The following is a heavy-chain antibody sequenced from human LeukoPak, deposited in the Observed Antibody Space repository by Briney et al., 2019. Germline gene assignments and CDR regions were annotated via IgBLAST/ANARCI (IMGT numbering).Heavy chain of an antibody. CDR1: GFTVSSNY. CDR2: IYSGGST. Sequence: GGSLRLSCAASGFTVSSNYMTWVRQAPGKGLEWVSLIYSGGSTFYADSVKGRFTISRDYPKNTLYLQMTSLRAEDTAVYYCARDQHYGDYHDAFDIWGQGTMVTVSS. D-gene: IGHD4-17*01. V-gene: IGHV3-66*01. J-gene: IGHJ3*02. CDR3: ARDQHYGDYHDAFDI.